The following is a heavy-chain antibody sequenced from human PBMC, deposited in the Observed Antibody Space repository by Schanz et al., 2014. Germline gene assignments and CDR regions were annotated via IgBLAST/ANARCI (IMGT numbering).Heavy chain of an antibody. D-gene: IGHD3-10*01. CDR1: GFTLNNAW. J-gene: IGHJ4*02. V-gene: IGHV3-21*03. Sequence: EVQLVESGGGLVKPGGSLRLSCATSGFTLNNAWMNWVRQAPGKGLQWVSSISYGTSYIYYAESVKGRFTISRDNSRDTVYLQMNSLRADDTAMYYCARWFLIRGVILDSWGQGTLVTVSS. CDR3: ARWFLIRGVILDS. CDR2: ISYGTSYI.